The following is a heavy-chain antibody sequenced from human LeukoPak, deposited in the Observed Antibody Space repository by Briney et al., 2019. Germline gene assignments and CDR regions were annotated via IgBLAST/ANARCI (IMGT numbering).Heavy chain of an antibody. V-gene: IGHV1-18*01. D-gene: IGHD3-10*01. J-gene: IGHJ5*02. Sequence: AAEKVSCKASGYTFTNHGFTWVRQAPGQGLEWIGWVSAYNAHTNYAQNLQGRITMTTDTSTSTAYMELRSLRSDDTAVYYCARASVTMVRGPKGLNWFDPWGQGTLVTVSS. CDR2: VSAYNAHT. CDR1: GYTFTNHG. CDR3: ARASVTMVRGPKGLNWFDP.